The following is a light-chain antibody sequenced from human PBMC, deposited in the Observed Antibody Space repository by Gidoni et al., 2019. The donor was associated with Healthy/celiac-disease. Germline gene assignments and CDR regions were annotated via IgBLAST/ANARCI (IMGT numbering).Light chain of an antibody. CDR2: DAS. CDR3: QQRSNWPPAWT. J-gene: IGKJ1*01. Sequence: EIVLTQSPATLSLSPGERATLSCRASQSVSSYLAWYQQKPGQAPRLLIYDASNRATGIPARFSGSGSGTEFTLTISSLEPEDFAVYYCQQRSNWPPAWTFXQXTKVEIK. CDR1: QSVSSY. V-gene: IGKV3-11*01.